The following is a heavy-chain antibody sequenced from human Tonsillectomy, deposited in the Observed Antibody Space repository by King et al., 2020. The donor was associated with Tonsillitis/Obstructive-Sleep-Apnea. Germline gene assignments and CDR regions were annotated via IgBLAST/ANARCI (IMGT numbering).Heavy chain of an antibody. J-gene: IGHJ6*03. CDR3: ARHVRDSSWGDYFYYMDV. V-gene: IGHV4-39*01. CDR2: IYYDGTT. CDR1: GGSFSSSDYY. D-gene: IGHD6-6*01. Sequence: QLQESGPGLVKPSETLSLTCTVSGGSFSSSDYYWGWIRQPPGKGLEWIATIYYDGTTYYNPPLRSRVTMSVDPSNNQFSLNTNLVTAADTSVYYCARHVRDSSWGDYFYYMDVWGKGTTVTVSS.